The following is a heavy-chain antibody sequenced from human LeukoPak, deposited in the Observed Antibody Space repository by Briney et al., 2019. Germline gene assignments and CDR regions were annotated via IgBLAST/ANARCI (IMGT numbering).Heavy chain of an antibody. J-gene: IGHJ4*02. Sequence: ASVKVSCKASGYTFTNYDINWVRQATGQGLEWMGWMNPNSGNTGYAQKFQGRVTITRNTSISTAYMELRSLRSEDTAVYYCARAPKKGARTGGSRFDYWGQGNMVTVS. D-gene: IGHD1-26*01. V-gene: IGHV1-8*03. CDR2: MNPNSGNT. CDR3: ARAPKKGARTGGSRFDY. CDR1: GYTFTNYD.